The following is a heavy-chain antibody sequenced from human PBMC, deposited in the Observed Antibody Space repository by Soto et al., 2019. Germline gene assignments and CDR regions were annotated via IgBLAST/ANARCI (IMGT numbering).Heavy chain of an antibody. CDR2: ISSSGSTI. D-gene: IGHD5-12*01. V-gene: IGHV3-11*01. J-gene: IGHJ4*02. CDR1: GFTFRDYY. CDR3: ARDFGDIVATDWSYFDY. Sequence: GGSLRLSCAASGFTFRDYYMNWIRQAPGKGLEWVSYISSSGSTIYYADSVKGRFTISRDNAKNSLYLQMNSLRAEDTAVYYCARDFGDIVATDWSYFDYWGQGTLVTVSS.